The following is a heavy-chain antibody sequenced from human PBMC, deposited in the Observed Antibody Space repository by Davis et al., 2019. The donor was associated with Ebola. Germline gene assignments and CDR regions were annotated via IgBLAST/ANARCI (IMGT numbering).Heavy chain of an antibody. Sequence: ASVKVSCKASGYTFTSYDINWVRQAPGQGLEWMGWMNPNSGNTGYAQKFQGRVTMTRNTSISTAYMELSSLTSEDTAVYYCARAPTWSQINYYCFDYWGQGTPVTVSS. CDR2: MNPNSGNT. CDR3: ARAPTWSQINYYCFDY. D-gene: IGHD3-10*01. CDR1: GYTFTSYD. J-gene: IGHJ4*02. V-gene: IGHV1-8*01.